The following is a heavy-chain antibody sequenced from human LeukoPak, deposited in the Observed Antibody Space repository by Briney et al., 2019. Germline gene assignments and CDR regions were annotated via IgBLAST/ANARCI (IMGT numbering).Heavy chain of an antibody. CDR1: GGSISSSSYY. J-gene: IGHJ4*02. CDR2: IYHSGST. D-gene: IGHD6-13*01. V-gene: IGHV4-39*07. Sequence: SETLSLTCTVSGGSISSSSYYWGWIRQPPGKGLEWIGSIYHSGSTYYNPSLKSRVTISVDTSKNQFSLKLSSVTAADTAVYYCAREGDSSSWYGDQDYWGQGTLVTVSS. CDR3: AREGDSSSWYGDQDY.